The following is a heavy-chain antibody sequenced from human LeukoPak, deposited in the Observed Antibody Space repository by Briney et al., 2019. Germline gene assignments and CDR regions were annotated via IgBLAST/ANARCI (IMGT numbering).Heavy chain of an antibody. V-gene: IGHV1-3*01. CDR1: GGTFSSYA. CDR2: INAGNGNT. D-gene: IGHD2-15*01. Sequence: ASVKVSCKASGGTFSSYAISWVRQAPGQRLEWMGWINAGNGNTKYSQKFQGRVTITRDTSASTAHMELSSLRSEDTAVYYCARDGCSGGSCYPDYWGQGTLVTVSS. J-gene: IGHJ4*02. CDR3: ARDGCSGGSCYPDY.